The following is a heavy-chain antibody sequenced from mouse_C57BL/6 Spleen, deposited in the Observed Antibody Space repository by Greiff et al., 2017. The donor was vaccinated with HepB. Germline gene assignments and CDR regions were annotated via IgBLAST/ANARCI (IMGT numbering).Heavy chain of an antibody. CDR2: ISSGSSTI. CDR1: GFTFSDYG. Sequence: EVQGVESGGGLVKPGGSLKLSCAASGFTFSDYGMHWVRQAPEKGLEWVAYISSGSSTIYYADTVKGRFTISRDNAKNTLFLQMTSLRSEDTAMYYCASWRAYYSNYDAMDYWGQGTSVTVSS. D-gene: IGHD2-5*01. CDR3: ASWRAYYSNYDAMDY. J-gene: IGHJ4*01. V-gene: IGHV5-17*01.